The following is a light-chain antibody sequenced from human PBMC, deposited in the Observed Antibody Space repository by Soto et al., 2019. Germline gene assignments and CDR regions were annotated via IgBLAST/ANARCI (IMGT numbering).Light chain of an antibody. CDR3: CSYAGSYIYVV. CDR1: SSDIGNYHY. CDR2: AVT. Sequence: QSALTQPRSVSGSPGQSVTSSCIGTSSDIGNYHYVSWYQQHPGKAPKLLIYAVTTRPSGVPDRFSGSKSGNTASLTISGLQSEDEADYYCCSYAGSYIYVVFGGGTKVTVL. V-gene: IGLV2-11*01. J-gene: IGLJ2*01.